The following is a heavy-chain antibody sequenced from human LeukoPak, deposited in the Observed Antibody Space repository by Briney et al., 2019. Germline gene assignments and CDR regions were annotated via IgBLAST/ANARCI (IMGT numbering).Heavy chain of an antibody. V-gene: IGHV4-34*01. D-gene: IGHD4-11*01. CDR2: INHSGST. J-gene: IGHJ1*01. Sequence: SETLSLTCAVYGGSFSGYYWSWIRQPPGKGLEWIGEINHSGSTNYNPSLKSRVTISVDTSKNQFSLKLSSVTAADTAVYYCAREKSVRSYSPYKYFQHWGQGTLVTVSS. CDR3: AREKSVRSYSPYKYFQH. CDR1: GGSFSGYY.